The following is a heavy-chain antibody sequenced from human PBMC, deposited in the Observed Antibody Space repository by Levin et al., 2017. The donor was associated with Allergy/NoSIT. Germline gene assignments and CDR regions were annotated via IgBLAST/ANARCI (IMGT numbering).Heavy chain of an antibody. CDR1: GFTFRNFW. Sequence: GESLKISFVASGFTFRNFWMSWVRQAPGKGLEWVANIKEDGSEKHSADSVKGRFTISRDNAKNSLSLQMNSLRAEDTAVYYCATYFHTAALDSWGQGTLVTVSS. D-gene: IGHD5-18*01. CDR2: IKEDGSEK. CDR3: ATYFHTAALDS. V-gene: IGHV3-7*02. J-gene: IGHJ5*01.